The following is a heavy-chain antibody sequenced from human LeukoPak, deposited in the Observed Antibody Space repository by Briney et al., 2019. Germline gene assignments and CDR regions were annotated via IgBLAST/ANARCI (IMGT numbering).Heavy chain of an antibody. CDR2: ISSSSSTI. CDR1: GFTFSSYS. J-gene: IGHJ6*03. Sequence: PGGSLRLSCAASGFTFSSYSMNWVRQAPGKGLEWVSSISSSSSTIYYADSVKGRFTISRDNAKNSLYLQMNSLRAEDTAVYYCARGYSSSWYQDYYYYYMDVWGKGTTVTVSS. V-gene: IGHV3-48*01. CDR3: ARGYSSSWYQDYYYYYMDV. D-gene: IGHD6-13*01.